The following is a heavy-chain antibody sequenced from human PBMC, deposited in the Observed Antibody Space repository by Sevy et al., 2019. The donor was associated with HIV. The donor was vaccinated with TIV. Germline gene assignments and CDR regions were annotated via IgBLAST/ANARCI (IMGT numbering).Heavy chain of an antibody. CDR2: ISSAGSST. J-gene: IGHJ4*02. D-gene: IGHD6-6*01. V-gene: IGHV3-74*01. Sequence: GGSLRLSCAASGFTFSSYWMHWVRHAPGKGLVWVSRISSAGSSTRYADSVRGRFTISRDNAKNTLYLQMNSLRAEDTALYYCARDGRAARDIDYWGQGTLVTVSS. CDR3: ARDGRAARDIDY. CDR1: GFTFSSYW.